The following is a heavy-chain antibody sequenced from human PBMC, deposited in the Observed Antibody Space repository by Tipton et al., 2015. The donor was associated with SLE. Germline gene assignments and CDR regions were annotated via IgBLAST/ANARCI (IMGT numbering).Heavy chain of an antibody. Sequence: LRLSCTVSGGSISSGGYYWSWIRQHPGKGLEWIGYIYYSGSTYYNPSLKSRVTISVDTSKNQFSLRLSSVTAADTAVYYCAGHYYDSSGLDYWGQGTLVTVSS. CDR1: GGSISSGGYY. D-gene: IGHD3-22*01. CDR2: IYYSGST. CDR3: AGHYYDSSGLDY. J-gene: IGHJ4*02. V-gene: IGHV4-31*03.